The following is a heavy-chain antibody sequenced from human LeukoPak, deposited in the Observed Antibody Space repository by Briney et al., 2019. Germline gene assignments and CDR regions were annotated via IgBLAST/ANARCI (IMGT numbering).Heavy chain of an antibody. Sequence: ASVKVSCKASGYTFTSYGISWVRQAPGQGLEWMGWISAYNGNTNYAQKLQGRVTMTTDTSTSTAYMELRSLRSDDTAVYYCAGDPDSGYVQDYWGQGTLVTVSS. CDR3: AGDPDSGYVQDY. D-gene: IGHD5-12*01. J-gene: IGHJ4*02. CDR1: GYTFTSYG. CDR2: ISAYNGNT. V-gene: IGHV1-18*01.